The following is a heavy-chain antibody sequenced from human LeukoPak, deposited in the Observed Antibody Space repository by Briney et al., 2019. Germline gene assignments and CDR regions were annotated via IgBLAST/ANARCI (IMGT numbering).Heavy chain of an antibody. Sequence: SETLSLTCTVSGGSISSYYWSWIRQPPGKGLEWIGYIYYSGSTNYNPSLKSRVTISVDTSKNQFSLKLSSVTAADTAVYYCARVLPRSDYDYVWGSYQPPDAFDIWGQGTMVTVSS. CDR2: IYYSGST. J-gene: IGHJ3*02. CDR1: GGSISSYY. CDR3: ARVLPRSDYDYVWGSYQPPDAFDI. D-gene: IGHD3-16*02. V-gene: IGHV4-59*08.